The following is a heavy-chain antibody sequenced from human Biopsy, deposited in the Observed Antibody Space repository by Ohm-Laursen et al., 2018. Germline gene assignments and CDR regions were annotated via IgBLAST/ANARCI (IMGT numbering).Heavy chain of an antibody. V-gene: IGHV4-59*01. J-gene: IGHJ3*02. CDR2: FYYSGST. Sequence: GTLSLTCNVSGDSISIYYWSWIRQPPGKGLEWIGNFYYSGSTNYNPSLKSRITMSLDRSKSQVSLRMNSVTAADTAVYYCAREAIGVATAFDIWGQGTMVTVSS. D-gene: IGHD5-12*01. CDR1: GDSISIYY. CDR3: AREAIGVATAFDI.